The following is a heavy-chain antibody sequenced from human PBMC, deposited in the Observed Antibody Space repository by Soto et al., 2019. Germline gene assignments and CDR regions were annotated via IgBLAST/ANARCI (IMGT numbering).Heavy chain of an antibody. V-gene: IGHV3-33*01. CDR3: ARGGWDFGVVIAGDYYYGMDV. D-gene: IGHD3-3*01. CDR1: GFTFSSYG. J-gene: IGHJ6*02. Sequence: QVQLVEFGGGVVQPGRSLRLSCAASGFTFSSYGMHWVRQAPGKGLEWVAVIWYDGSNKYYADSVKGRFTISRDNSKSTLYLQMNSLRAEDTAVYYCARGGWDFGVVIAGDYYYGMDVWGQGTTVTVSS. CDR2: IWYDGSNK.